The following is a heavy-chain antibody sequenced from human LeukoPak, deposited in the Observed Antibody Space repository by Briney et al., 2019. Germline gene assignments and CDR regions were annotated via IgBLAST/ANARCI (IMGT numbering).Heavy chain of an antibody. J-gene: IGHJ6*02. CDR2: IYYSGST. V-gene: IGHV4-30-4*01. D-gene: IGHD3-9*01. Sequence: PSQTLSLTCTVSGGSISSGDYYWSWIRQPPGKGLEWIGYIYYSGSTYYNPSLKSRVTMSVDTSKNQFSLKLSSVTAADTAVYYCARVHYDILTGSSYGMDVWGQGTTVTVSS. CDR3: ARVHYDILTGSSYGMDV. CDR1: GGSISSGDYY.